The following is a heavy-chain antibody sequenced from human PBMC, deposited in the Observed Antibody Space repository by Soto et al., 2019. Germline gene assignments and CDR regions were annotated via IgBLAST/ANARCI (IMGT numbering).Heavy chain of an antibody. D-gene: IGHD3-3*01. CDR2: IYHSGST. Sequence: QVQLQESGPGLVKPSGTLARTCAVSGGSISSSNWWSWVRQPPGNGLEWIGEIYHSGSTNYNPSLERRVSIAVDKSKSQLSMKLSSVTAADTAVNYCARVHKYYDVWRGYDRGGTAMDVWGQGTTVTVSS. CDR3: ARVHKYYDVWRGYDRGGTAMDV. J-gene: IGHJ6*02. CDR1: GGSISSSNW. V-gene: IGHV4-4*02.